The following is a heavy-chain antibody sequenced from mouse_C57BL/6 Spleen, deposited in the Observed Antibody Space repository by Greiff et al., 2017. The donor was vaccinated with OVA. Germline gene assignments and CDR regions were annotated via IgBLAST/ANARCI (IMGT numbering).Heavy chain of an antibody. CDR3: AGPYGSSHNWYFDV. D-gene: IGHD1-1*01. CDR2: ISDGGSYT. CDR1: GFTFSSYA. Sequence: EVKLMESGGGLVKPGGSLKLSCAASGFTFSSYAMSWVRQTPEKRLEWVATISDGGSYTYYPDNVKGRFTISRDKAKNNLYLQMSHLKSDDTAMYYCAGPYGSSHNWYFDVWGTGTTVTVSS. V-gene: IGHV5-4*03. J-gene: IGHJ1*03.